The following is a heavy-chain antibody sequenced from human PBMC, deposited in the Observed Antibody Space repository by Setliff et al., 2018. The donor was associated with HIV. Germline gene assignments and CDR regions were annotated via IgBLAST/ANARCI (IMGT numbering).Heavy chain of an antibody. CDR1: GDSISSGGYY. J-gene: IGHJ5*02. V-gene: IGHV4-31*03. CDR3: ARQHGSSWRFDP. D-gene: IGHD6-13*01. Sequence: SETLSLTCTVSGDSISSGGYYWSWIRQFPGKGLEWIGYIYYSGSTYYNPSLQSRLTMSVDTSKNQFSLRLRSVTAADTAVYYCARQHGSSWRFDPWGQGTLVTVSS. CDR2: IYYSGST.